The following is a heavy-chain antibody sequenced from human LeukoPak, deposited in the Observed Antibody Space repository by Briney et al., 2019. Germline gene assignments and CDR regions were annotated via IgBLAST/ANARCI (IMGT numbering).Heavy chain of an antibody. CDR3: AKDKYGDSDYYFYGLDV. CDR2: XXXNSRSI. D-gene: IGHD5-24*01. Sequence: GRSLRLSCAASGFTFDDYVMHWVRQAPGKGLXXXXXXXXNSRSIGYADSVKGRFTISRDNAKNSLYLQMNSLRAEDTALYYCAKDKYGDSDYYFYGLDVWGQGTTVTVSS. V-gene: IGHV3-9*01. CDR1: GFTFDDYV. J-gene: IGHJ6*02.